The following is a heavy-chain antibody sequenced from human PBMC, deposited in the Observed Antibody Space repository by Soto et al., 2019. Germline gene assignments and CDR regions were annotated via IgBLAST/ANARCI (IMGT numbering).Heavy chain of an antibody. D-gene: IGHD3-22*01. Sequence: PGGSLRLSCAASGFTFRNYGMNWVRQAPGKGLEWVSYIGIGSSTKYYADSVKGRFTISRDNAKNSLYPQMNSLRAEDTAVYYCARDQLYDNGISGRPLNAFDVWGQGTMVTVSS. J-gene: IGHJ3*01. CDR1: GFTFRNYG. V-gene: IGHV3-48*01. CDR2: IGIGSSTK. CDR3: ARDQLYDNGISGRPLNAFDV.